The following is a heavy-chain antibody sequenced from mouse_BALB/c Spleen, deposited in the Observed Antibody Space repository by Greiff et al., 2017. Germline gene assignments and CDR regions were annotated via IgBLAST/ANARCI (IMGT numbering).Heavy chain of an antibody. V-gene: IGHV5-6-5*01. J-gene: IGHJ2*01. D-gene: IGHD3-1*01. CDR3: ARGGGLPFYFDY. Sequence: EVMLVESGGGLVKPGGSLTLSCAASGFTFSSYAMSWVRQTPEKRLEWVASISSGGSTYYPDSVKGRFTISRDNARNILYLQMSSLRSEDTAMYYCARGGGLPFYFDYWGQGTTLTVSS. CDR1: GFTFSSYA. CDR2: ISSGGST.